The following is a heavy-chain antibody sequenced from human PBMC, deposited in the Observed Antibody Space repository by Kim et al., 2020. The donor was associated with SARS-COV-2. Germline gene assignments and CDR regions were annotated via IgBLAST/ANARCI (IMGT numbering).Heavy chain of an antibody. V-gene: IGHV1-8*01. J-gene: IGHJ4*02. CDR3: ARTYYYDSSGYYSI. D-gene: IGHD3-22*01. Sequence: AQKFQGRVTMTRNTSISTAYIELSSLRSEDTAVYYCARTYYYDSSGYYSIWGQGTLVTVSS.